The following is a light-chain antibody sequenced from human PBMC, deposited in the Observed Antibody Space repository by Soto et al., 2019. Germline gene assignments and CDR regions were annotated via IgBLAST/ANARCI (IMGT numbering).Light chain of an antibody. CDR3: CSHAGGYTWV. Sequence: QSALSQPRSMSESPGQSVTNSCSGTSRDVGAYNYVSWYQHHPGKAPKLMIYDVTRRPSGVPDRFSGSKSGNTASLTISGLQTEDEADYYCCSHAGGYTWVFGGGTKLTV. CDR2: DVT. J-gene: IGLJ3*02. V-gene: IGLV2-11*01. CDR1: SRDVGAYNY.